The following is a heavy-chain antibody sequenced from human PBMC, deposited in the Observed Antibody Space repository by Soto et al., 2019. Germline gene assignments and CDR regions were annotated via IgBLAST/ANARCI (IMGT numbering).Heavy chain of an antibody. CDR1: GGSISSGGYY. D-gene: IGHD3-22*01. CDR2: IYYSGST. Sequence: NPSETLSLTCTVSGGSISSGGYYWSWIRQHPGKGLEWIGYIYYSGSTYYNPSLKSRVTISVDTSKNQFSLKLSSVTAADTAVYYCASRIGGYHNIHYYFDYWGQGTLVTVSS. J-gene: IGHJ4*02. V-gene: IGHV4-31*03. CDR3: ASRIGGYHNIHYYFDY.